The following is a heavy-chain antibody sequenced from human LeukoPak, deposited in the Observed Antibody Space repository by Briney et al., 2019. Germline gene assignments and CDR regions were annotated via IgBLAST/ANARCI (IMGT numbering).Heavy chain of an antibody. D-gene: IGHD6-13*01. Sequence: GGALRLSCAASGFTFSSYGMYWVRQAPGKGLEWVSVIYSGGSTYYADSVKGRFTISRDNSKNTLYLQMNSLRAEDTAVYYCAREAIAAAGTLDPWGQGTLVTVSS. CDR3: AREAIAAAGTLDP. CDR2: IYSGGST. J-gene: IGHJ5*02. CDR1: GFTFSSYG. V-gene: IGHV3-66*01.